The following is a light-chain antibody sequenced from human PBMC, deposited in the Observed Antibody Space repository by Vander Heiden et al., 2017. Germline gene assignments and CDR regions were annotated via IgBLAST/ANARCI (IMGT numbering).Light chain of an antibody. V-gene: IGLV3-10*01. J-gene: IGLJ2*01. CDR1: ALPTKY. CDR3: YATDSSGNFHVV. CDR2: EDR. Sequence: SYALTQPPSVSVSPGQPARITCSGAALPTKYAYWYQQKSGQAPVLVIYEDRKRRSGIPEGFSGSSSGTMATLTISGAQVEDEADYYCYATDSSGNFHVVFGGGTKLTVL.